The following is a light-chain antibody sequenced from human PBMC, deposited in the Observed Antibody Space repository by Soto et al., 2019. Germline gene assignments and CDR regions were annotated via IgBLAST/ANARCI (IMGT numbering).Light chain of an antibody. V-gene: IGKV3-15*01. CDR2: GAS. J-gene: IGKJ4*01. CDR3: QQYNNWPPLT. Sequence: EIVMTQSPATLSVSPGERATLSCRASQSVSSNLAWYQQKPGQAPRLLIYGASTRATGIPARFSGSGSGTEFTLTISSLWSEDFAVYYCQQYNNWPPLTFGGGTKVEIK. CDR1: QSVSSN.